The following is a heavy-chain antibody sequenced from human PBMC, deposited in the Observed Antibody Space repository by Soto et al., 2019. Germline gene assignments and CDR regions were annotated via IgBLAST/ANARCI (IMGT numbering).Heavy chain of an antibody. D-gene: IGHD2-15*01. Sequence: QVQLVESGGGVVQPGRSLRLSCAASGFTFSSYAMYWVRQAPGKGLEWVAVISYDGSNKYYADSVKGRFTISRDNSKNTLYLQMNSLRAEDTAVYYCASFLGGSRYGFDYWGQGTLVTVSS. CDR2: ISYDGSNK. CDR1: GFTFSSYA. CDR3: ASFLGGSRYGFDY. J-gene: IGHJ4*02. V-gene: IGHV3-30-3*01.